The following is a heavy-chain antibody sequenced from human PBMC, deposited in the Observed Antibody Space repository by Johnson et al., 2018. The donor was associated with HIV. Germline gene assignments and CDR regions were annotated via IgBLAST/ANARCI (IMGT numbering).Heavy chain of an antibody. V-gene: IGHV3-11*04. Sequence: QVQLVESGGGLVKPGGSLRLSCAASGFTFSDYYMSWIRQAPGKGLAWVSYISSSDSTIYYADSVKGRFPISRDNAKNSLYLQMNSLRAEDTAVYCCARDGSGSSPVDAFDIWGQGTMVTVSS. CDR1: GFTFSDYY. D-gene: IGHD1-26*01. CDR2: ISSSDSTI. J-gene: IGHJ3*02. CDR3: ARDGSGSSPVDAFDI.